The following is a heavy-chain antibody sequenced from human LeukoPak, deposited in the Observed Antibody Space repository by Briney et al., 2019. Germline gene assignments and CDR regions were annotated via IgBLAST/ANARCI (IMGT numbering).Heavy chain of an antibody. D-gene: IGHD5-18*01. Sequence: ASVKVSCKASGYTFTGYYMHWVRQAPGQGLEWMGWINPNSGGTNYAQKFQGWVTMTRDTSISTAYMELSRLRSDDTAVYYCARARRADGYLSWFDPWGQGTLVTVSS. CDR1: GYTFTGYY. CDR2: INPNSGGT. J-gene: IGHJ5*02. CDR3: ARARRADGYLSWFDP. V-gene: IGHV1-2*04.